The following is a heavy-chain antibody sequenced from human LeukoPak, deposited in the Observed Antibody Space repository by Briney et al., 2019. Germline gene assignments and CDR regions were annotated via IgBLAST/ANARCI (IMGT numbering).Heavy chain of an antibody. CDR1: GYTFTGYY. D-gene: IGHD2-2*01. Sequence: ASVTVSCKVSGYTFTGYYMHWVRQAPGQGLEWMGWINPNSGGTNYAQKFQGRVTMTRDTSISTAYMELSRLRSDDTAVYYCARDFLCSSTSCYDYYYYMDVWGKGTTVTVSS. CDR3: ARDFLCSSTSCYDYYYYMDV. J-gene: IGHJ6*03. V-gene: IGHV1-2*02. CDR2: INPNSGGT.